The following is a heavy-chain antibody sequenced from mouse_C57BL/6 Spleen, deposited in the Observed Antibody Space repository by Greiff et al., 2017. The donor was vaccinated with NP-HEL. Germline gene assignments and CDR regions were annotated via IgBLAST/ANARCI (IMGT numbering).Heavy chain of an antibody. CDR2: LSYGGST. V-gene: IGHV3-6*01. CDR3: ARDRGETNFDY. Sequence: EVKLLESGPGLVKPSPSLSITCSVSGYSITSGYYWNLIRQFPGNKLECVGYLSYGGSTNYNPSLKNRISITRDTSKNQLFLKLNSVTTEDTATYYCARDRGETNFDYWGQGTTLTVSS. J-gene: IGHJ2*01. CDR1: GYSITSGYY. D-gene: IGHD2-13*01.